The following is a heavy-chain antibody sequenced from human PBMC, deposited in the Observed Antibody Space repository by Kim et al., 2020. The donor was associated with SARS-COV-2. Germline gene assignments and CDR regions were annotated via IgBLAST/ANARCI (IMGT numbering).Heavy chain of an antibody. CDR3: ARDQKILWFGEFDY. CDR2: ISAYNGNT. V-gene: IGHV1-18*01. Sequence: ASVKVSCKASGYTFTSYGISWVRQAPGQGLEWMGWISAYNGNTNYAQKLQGRVTMTTDTSTSTAYMELRSLRSDDTAVYYCARDQKILWFGEFDYWGQGTLVTVSS. J-gene: IGHJ4*02. CDR1: GYTFTSYG. D-gene: IGHD3-10*01.